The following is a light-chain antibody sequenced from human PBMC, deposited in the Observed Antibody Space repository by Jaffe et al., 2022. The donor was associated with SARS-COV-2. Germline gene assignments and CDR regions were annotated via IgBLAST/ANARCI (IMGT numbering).Light chain of an antibody. CDR2: GAS. J-gene: IGKJ4*01. CDR1: QSVRSD. CDR3: QQYNGWPLT. Sequence: EIVMTQSPGTLSVSPGERATLSCRASQSVRSDLTWYQQKPGQAPRLLIYGASTRATNIPARFSGSGSGTEFTLTISSLQSEDFAIYYCQQYNGWPLTFGGGTKVEIK. V-gene: IGKV3-15*01.